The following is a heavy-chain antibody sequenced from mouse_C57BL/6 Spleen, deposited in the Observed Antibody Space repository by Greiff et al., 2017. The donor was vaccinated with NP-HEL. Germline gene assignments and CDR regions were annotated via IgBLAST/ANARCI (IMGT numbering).Heavy chain of an antibody. CDR1: GYSFTGYY. D-gene: IGHD2-5*01. Sequence: EVQLQQSGPELVKPGASVKISCKASGYSFTGYYMNWVKQSPEKSLEWIGEINPSTGGTTYNQKFKAKATLTVDKSSSTAYMQLKSLTSEDSAVYYCARTYYSNLYYVDYWGQGTTLTVSS. CDR2: INPSTGGT. V-gene: IGHV1-42*01. CDR3: ARTYYSNLYYVDY. J-gene: IGHJ2*01.